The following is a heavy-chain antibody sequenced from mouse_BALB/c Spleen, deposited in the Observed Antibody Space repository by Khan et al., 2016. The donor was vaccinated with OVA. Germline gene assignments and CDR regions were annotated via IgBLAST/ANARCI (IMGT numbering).Heavy chain of an antibody. J-gene: IGHJ3*01. CDR2: ISSDGDYT. Sequence: EVELVESGGGLVKPGGSLKLSCAASGFTFSTYAMSWVRQTPEKRLEWVATISSDGDYTYYPDSVKGRFTISRDTAKNTLYLQMSSLGSEDTAMYYCARSPYGNFAYWGQGTLVTVSA. CDR1: GFTFSTYA. CDR3: ARSPYGNFAY. V-gene: IGHV5-9-3*01. D-gene: IGHD2-1*01.